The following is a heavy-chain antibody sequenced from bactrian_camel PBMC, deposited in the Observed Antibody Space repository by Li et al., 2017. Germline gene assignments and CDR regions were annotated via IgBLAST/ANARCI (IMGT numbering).Heavy chain of an antibody. J-gene: IGHJ4*01. CDR1: GFTFSSYW. CDR3: ATYIYVAGDNNY. CDR2: INFGGGST. D-gene: IGHD2*01. V-gene: IGHV3S1*01. Sequence: HVQLVESGGGLVQPGGSLRLSCAASGFTFSSYWMYWVRQAPGKGLEWVSTINFGGGSTYYSDSVKGRFTISRDNAKNTLFLQMNSLKTEDTAVYYCATYIYVAGDNNYWGQGTQVTVS.